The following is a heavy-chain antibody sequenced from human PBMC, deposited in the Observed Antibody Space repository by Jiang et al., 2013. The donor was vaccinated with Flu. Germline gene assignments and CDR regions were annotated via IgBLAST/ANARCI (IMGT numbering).Heavy chain of an antibody. V-gene: IGHV1-2*02. J-gene: IGHJ4*02. CDR3: TRDPDRWKDFFDY. CDR2: INPKNGGT. D-gene: IGHD1-1*01. Sequence: PGASVKVSCKASGYHLHRQVYTLGATGPWTGLGLEYMGWINPKNGGTTYAQNFQGRVTMTRDTSLSTVYMELTSLRFDDTAVYYCTRDPDRWKDFFDYWGQGTLVTVSS. CDR1: GYHLHRQV.